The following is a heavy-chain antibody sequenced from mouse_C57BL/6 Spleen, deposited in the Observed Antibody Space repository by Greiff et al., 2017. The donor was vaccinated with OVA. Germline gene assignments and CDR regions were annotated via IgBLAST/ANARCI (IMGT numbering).Heavy chain of an antibody. Sequence: QVQLQQSGAELVRPGASVTLSCKASGYTFTDYEMHWVKQTPVHGLEWIGAIDPETGGTAYNQKFKGKAILTADKSSSTAYMELRSLTSEDSAVYYCTRWTVVGYFDYWGQGTTLTVSS. CDR2: IDPETGGT. V-gene: IGHV1-15*01. J-gene: IGHJ2*01. CDR3: TRWTVVGYFDY. D-gene: IGHD1-1*01. CDR1: GYTFTDYE.